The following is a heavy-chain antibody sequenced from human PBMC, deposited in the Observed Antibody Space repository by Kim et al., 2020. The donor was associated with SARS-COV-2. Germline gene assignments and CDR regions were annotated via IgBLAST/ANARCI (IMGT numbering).Heavy chain of an antibody. CDR1: GGSISSGGYS. J-gene: IGHJ4*02. Sequence: SETLSLTCAVSGGSISSGGYSWSWIRQPPGKGLEWIGYIYHSGSTYYNPSLKSRVTISVDRSKNQFSLKLSSVTAADTAVYYCARARHRYDFWSGYPSVFDYWGQGTLVTVSS. D-gene: IGHD3-3*01. CDR2: IYHSGST. CDR3: ARARHRYDFWSGYPSVFDY. V-gene: IGHV4-30-2*01.